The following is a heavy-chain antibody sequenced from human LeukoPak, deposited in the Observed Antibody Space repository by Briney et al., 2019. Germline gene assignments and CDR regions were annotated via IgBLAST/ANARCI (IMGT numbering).Heavy chain of an antibody. Sequence: GRSLRLSCAASGFTFSGYWMSWVRQAPGKGLEWVANMKEDGSEKYDVDSVKVRFTISRDNAKNSLYLQMNSLRAEDTAVYYCARGGFRYFDRWGQGTLVTVSS. CDR1: GFTFSGYW. J-gene: IGHJ5*02. V-gene: IGHV3-7*04. CDR3: ARGGFRYFDR. CDR2: MKEDGSEK. D-gene: IGHD3-16*02.